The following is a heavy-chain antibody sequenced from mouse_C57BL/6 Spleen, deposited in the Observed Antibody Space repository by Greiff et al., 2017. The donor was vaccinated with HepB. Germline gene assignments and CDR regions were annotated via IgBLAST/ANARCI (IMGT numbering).Heavy chain of an antibody. J-gene: IGHJ2*01. CDR3: ARGHYYGSSEDYFDY. D-gene: IGHD1-1*01. V-gene: IGHV1-81*01. CDR2: IYPRSGNT. Sequence: QVQLKESGAELARPGASVKLSCKASGYTFTSYGISWVKQRTGQGLEWIGEIYPRSGNTYYNEKFKGKATLTADKSSSTAYMELRSLTSEDSAVYFCARGHYYGSSEDYFDYWGQGTTLTVSS. CDR1: GYTFTSYG.